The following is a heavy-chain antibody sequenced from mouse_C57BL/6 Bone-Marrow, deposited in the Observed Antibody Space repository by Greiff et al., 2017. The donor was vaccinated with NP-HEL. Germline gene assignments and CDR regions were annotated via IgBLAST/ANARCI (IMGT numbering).Heavy chain of an antibody. J-gene: IGHJ4*01. V-gene: IGHV1-42*01. Sequence: DVKLQESGPELVKPGASVKISCKASGYSFTGYYMNWVKQSPEKSLEWIGEINPSTGGTTYNQKFKAKATLTVDKSSSTAYMQLKSLTSEDSAVYYCAKTAQAIGPYAMDYWGQGTSVTVSS. CDR3: AKTAQAIGPYAMDY. D-gene: IGHD3-2*02. CDR1: GYSFTGYY. CDR2: INPSTGGT.